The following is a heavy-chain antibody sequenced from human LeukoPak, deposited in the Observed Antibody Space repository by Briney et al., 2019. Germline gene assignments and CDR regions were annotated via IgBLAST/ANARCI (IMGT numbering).Heavy chain of an antibody. J-gene: IGHJ4*02. CDR1: GFTFSSYA. Sequence: GGSLRLSCAASGFTFSSYAMSWVRQAPGKGLEWVSSISGSGGASYCADSVKGRFTISRDNSKNTLYLQMNSLRAEDTAIYYCAKASTIFRFDYWGQGTPVTVSS. CDR3: AKASTIFRFDY. CDR2: ISGSGGAS. D-gene: IGHD3-3*01. V-gene: IGHV3-23*01.